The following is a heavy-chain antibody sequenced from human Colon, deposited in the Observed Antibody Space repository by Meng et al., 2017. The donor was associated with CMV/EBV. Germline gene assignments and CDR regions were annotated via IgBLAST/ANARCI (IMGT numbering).Heavy chain of an antibody. D-gene: IGHD1-26*01. V-gene: IGHV3-15*01. CDR2: IKSKTDGETS. Sequence: LSLTCAASGFTFKNEWMAWVRQAPGKGLEWVGRIKSKTDGETSDLAAPAKGRFTLSRDDKRNMLYLQMNSLRTEDTAMYYCVTELHYSGWGQGTLVTVSS. CDR3: VTELHYSG. J-gene: IGHJ1*01. CDR1: GFTFKNEW.